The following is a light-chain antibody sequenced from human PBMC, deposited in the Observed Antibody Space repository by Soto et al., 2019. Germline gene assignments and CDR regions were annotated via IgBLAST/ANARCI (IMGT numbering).Light chain of an antibody. J-gene: IGLJ2*01. CDR2: DVT. V-gene: IGLV2-11*01. CDR3: SSYAGSNNLV. Sequence: QSVLTQPRSVSGSPGQSVTISCTGTISDVAGYNYVSWYQHHPGKAPKLLISDVTKRPSWVPDRFSGSKSGSTASLTISDLQAEDEADYYCSSYAGSNNLVFGGGTKLTVL. CDR1: ISDVAGYNY.